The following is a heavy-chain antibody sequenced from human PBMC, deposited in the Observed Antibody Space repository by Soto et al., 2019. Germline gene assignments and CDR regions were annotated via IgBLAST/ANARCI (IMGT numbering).Heavy chain of an antibody. D-gene: IGHD4-4*01. CDR1: GYTFTSYA. CDR2: INAGNSDT. Sequence: ASVKVSCKASGYTFTSYAMHWVRQAPGQRLEWMGWINAGNSDTTYSQKFQGRVTITSDTSASTAYMELSSLRSEDTAVYYCATHMTTVGYGYVMDVWGQGTTVTVSS. J-gene: IGHJ6*02. CDR3: ATHMTTVGYGYVMDV. V-gene: IGHV1-3*01.